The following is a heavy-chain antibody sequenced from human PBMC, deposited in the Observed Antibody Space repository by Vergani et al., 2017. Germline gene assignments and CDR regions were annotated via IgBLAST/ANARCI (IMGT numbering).Heavy chain of an antibody. CDR1: GGTFGSYA. V-gene: IGHV1-69*01. D-gene: IGHD5-18*01. Sequence: QVQLVQSGAEVKKPGSSVKVSCKASGGTFGSYAISWVRQAPGQGLEWMGGIIPIFGTANYAQKFQGRVTITADESTSTAYMELSSLRSEDTAVYYCARQPPSSVPNTGGAFDYWGQGTLVTVSS. J-gene: IGHJ4*02. CDR2: IIPIFGTA. CDR3: ARQPPSSVPNTGGAFDY.